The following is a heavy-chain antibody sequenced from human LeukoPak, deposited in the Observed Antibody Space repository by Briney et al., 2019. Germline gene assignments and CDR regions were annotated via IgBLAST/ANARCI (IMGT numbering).Heavy chain of an antibody. CDR2: IHYTGST. D-gene: IGHD6-13*01. V-gene: IGHV4-59*01. J-gene: IGHJ6*03. CDR3: ARTTEAHSWRTRYYDYYMDV. Sequence: PSETLSLTCTVSGGSISSYYWSWIRQSPGKGLECIGYIHYTGSTNYNPSLKSRVTISVETSKNQFSLKLSSVTAADTAVYYCARTTEAHSWRTRYYDYYMDVWGKGTTVTVSS. CDR1: GGSISSYY.